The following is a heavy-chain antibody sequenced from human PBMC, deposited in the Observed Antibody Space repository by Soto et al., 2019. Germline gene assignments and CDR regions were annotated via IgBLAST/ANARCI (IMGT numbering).Heavy chain of an antibody. D-gene: IGHD3-22*01. V-gene: IGHV4-59*08. CDR1: GGSISSCY. CDR2: IYYSGST. J-gene: IGHJ4*02. Sequence: SETLSLTCTASGGSISSCYLSWIRQPPGKGLEWIGYIYYSGSTNYNPSLKSRVTMPVDTPKNQFSLKLSSVTAADTAVYYCARQGNRYYYDTSGYYLDYWGPGTLVTVSS. CDR3: ARQGNRYYYDTSGYYLDY.